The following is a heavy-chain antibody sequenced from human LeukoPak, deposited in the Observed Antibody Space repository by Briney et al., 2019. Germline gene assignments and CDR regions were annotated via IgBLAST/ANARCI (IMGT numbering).Heavy chain of an antibody. CDR1: GYTFTAYY. J-gene: IGHJ3*02. CDR2: INPKSGAT. Sequence: RASVKVSCKASGYTFTAYYMHWVRQAPGQGLEWMGWINPKSGATKFAQKFQGRVTMTRDTSITTAYMELSSLRSDDTAVYYCATEVVATSFPHDAFDIWGQGTMVTVPS. D-gene: IGHD5-12*01. V-gene: IGHV1-2*02. CDR3: ATEVVATSFPHDAFDI.